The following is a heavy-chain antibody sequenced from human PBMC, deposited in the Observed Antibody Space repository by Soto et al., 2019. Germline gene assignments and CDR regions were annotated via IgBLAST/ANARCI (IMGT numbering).Heavy chain of an antibody. CDR3: ARAPTHHCSGGSCYWVYFDY. CDR1: GGSISSGGYS. D-gene: IGHD2-15*01. CDR2: IYHSGST. V-gene: IGHV4-30-2*01. Sequence: SETLSLTCAVSGGSISSGGYSWSWIRQPPGKGLEWIGYIYHSGSTYYNPSLKSRVTISVDRSKNQFSLKLSSVTTADTAVYYCARAPTHHCSGGSCYWVYFDYWGQGTLVTVSS. J-gene: IGHJ4*02.